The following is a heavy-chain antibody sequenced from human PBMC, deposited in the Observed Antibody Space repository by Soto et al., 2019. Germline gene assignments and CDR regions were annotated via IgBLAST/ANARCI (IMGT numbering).Heavy chain of an antibody. V-gene: IGHV1-69*13. D-gene: IGHD2-15*01. J-gene: IGHJ4*02. Sequence: SVKVSCKASGGTFSSYAISWVRQAPGQGLEWMGGIIPIFGTADYAQKFQGRVTITADESTSTAYMELSSLRSEDTAVYYCATRYCSGGSCYSAIVFDYWGQGTLVTVSS. CDR1: GGTFSSYA. CDR2: IIPIFGTA. CDR3: ATRYCSGGSCYSAIVFDY.